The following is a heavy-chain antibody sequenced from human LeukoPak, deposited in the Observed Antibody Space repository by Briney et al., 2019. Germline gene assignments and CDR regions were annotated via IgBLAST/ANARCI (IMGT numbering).Heavy chain of an antibody. J-gene: IGHJ4*02. Sequence: GGSLRLSCAASGFTFSSYSMNWVRQAPGKGLEWVSSISSSSSYIYYADSVKGRFTISRDNAKNSLYLQMNSLRAEDTAVYYCARDREEQQLGLVGYWGQGTLVTVSS. CDR1: GFTFSSYS. D-gene: IGHD6-13*01. CDR2: ISSSSSYI. V-gene: IGHV3-21*01. CDR3: ARDREEQQLGLVGY.